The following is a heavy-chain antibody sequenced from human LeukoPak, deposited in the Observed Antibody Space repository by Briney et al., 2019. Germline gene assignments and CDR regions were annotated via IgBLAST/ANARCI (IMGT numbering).Heavy chain of an antibody. CDR3: AKDIGDGLNLDYDAFDI. D-gene: IGHD5-24*01. V-gene: IGHV3-9*01. Sequence: GRSLRLSCAASGFTFDDYAMHWVRQAPGKGLEWVSGISWNSGSIGYADSVKGRFTISRDNAKNSLYLQMNSLRAEDTALYYCAKDIGDGLNLDYDAFDIWGQGTMVTVSS. CDR2: ISWNSGSI. CDR1: GFTFDDYA. J-gene: IGHJ3*02.